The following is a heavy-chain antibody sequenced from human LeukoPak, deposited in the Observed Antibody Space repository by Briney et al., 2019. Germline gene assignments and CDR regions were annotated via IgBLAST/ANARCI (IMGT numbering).Heavy chain of an antibody. V-gene: IGHV5-51*01. J-gene: IGHJ4*02. CDR2: IYPGDSDT. Sequence: GESLKISCKGSGYSFTSYWIGWVRQMPGKGLEWMGIIYPGDSDTRYSPSFQGQVTISADKSISTAYLQWSSLKASDTAMYYCARYGRVGYCSSTSCRDYWGQGTLVTVSS. D-gene: IGHD2-2*01. CDR3: ARYGRVGYCSSTSCRDY. CDR1: GYSFTSYW.